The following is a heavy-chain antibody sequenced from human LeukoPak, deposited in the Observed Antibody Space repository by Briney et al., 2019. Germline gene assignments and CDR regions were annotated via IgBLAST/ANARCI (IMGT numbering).Heavy chain of an antibody. CDR1: GYTFTSYY. CDR2: INPSGGST. V-gene: IGHV1-46*01. Sequence: GASVKVSCKASGYTFTSYYMHWVRQAPGQGLEWMGIINPSGGSTSYAQKFQGRVTMTRDTSTSTVYMELSRLRDEDTAVYYCARDLNRDGYNYWRFHPWGQGTPVTVSS. CDR3: ARDLNRDGYNYWRFHP. D-gene: IGHD5-24*01. J-gene: IGHJ5*02.